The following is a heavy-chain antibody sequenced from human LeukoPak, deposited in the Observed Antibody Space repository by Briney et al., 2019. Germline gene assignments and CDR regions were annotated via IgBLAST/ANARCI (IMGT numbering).Heavy chain of an antibody. CDR2: FDPEDGET. D-gene: IGHD1/OR15-1a*01. V-gene: IGHV1-24*01. J-gene: IGHJ4*02. CDR3: ARLNSFPYCFDY. Sequence: ASVKVSCKVSGYTLTELSMHWVRQAPGKGLEWMGGFDPEDGETIYAQKFQGRVTMTEDTSTDTAYMELSSLRSEDTAVYYCARLNSFPYCFDYWGQGTLVTVSS. CDR1: GYTLTELS.